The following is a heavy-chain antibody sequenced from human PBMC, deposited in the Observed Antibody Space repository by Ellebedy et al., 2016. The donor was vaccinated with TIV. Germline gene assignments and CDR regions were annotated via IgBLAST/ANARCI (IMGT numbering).Heavy chain of an antibody. D-gene: IGHD3-3*01. CDR3: ARPDFWSGYPDQGLAFDI. CDR1: GGSISSGGYY. V-gene: IGHV4-61*08. CDR2: IYYSGST. Sequence: SETLSLXCTVSGGSISSGGYYWSWIRQPPGKGLEWIGYIYYSGSTNYNPSLKSRVTISVDTSKNQFSLKLSSVTAADTAVYYCARPDFWSGYPDQGLAFDIWGQGTMVTVSS. J-gene: IGHJ3*02.